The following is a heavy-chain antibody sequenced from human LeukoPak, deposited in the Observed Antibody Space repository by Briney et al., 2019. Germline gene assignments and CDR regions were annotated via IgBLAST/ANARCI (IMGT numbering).Heavy chain of an antibody. CDR2: INQDGTEK. J-gene: IGHJ4*02. Sequence: GGSLRLSCAASGFTFTTYWMSWVRQAPGKGLEWVANINQDGTEKYYVDSVKGRFTISRDDAKRSLYLQMNSLRVEDTAVYYCAKVAKYYYGSETYYFFEHWGQGTPVTASS. CDR1: GFTFTTYW. D-gene: IGHD3-10*01. V-gene: IGHV3-7*01. CDR3: AKVAKYYYGSETYYFFEH.